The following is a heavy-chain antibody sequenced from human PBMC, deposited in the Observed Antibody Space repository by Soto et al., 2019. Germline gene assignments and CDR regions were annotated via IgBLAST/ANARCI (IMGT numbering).Heavy chain of an antibody. Sequence: ASAKVSCKASGSAFKSYDVRWVRQASGQGLEWLGWMNPNTGHSVPSWKFQGRVTLSSNASATTTFMELTNLRSDDTAVYYCTRDDGYDISGYIVDYWGQGTLVTVSS. CDR3: TRDDGYDISGYIVDY. CDR2: MNPNTGHS. D-gene: IGHD3-22*01. J-gene: IGHJ4*02. CDR1: GSAFKSYD. V-gene: IGHV1-8*01.